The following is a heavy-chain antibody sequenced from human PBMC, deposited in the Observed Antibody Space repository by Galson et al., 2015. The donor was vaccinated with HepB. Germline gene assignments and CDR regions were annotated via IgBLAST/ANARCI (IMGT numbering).Heavy chain of an antibody. J-gene: IGHJ6*02. CDR1: GYSFTSYW. CDR2: IDPSDSYT. D-gene: IGHD2-2*01. CDR3: ARGVPAANPYYYYYGMDV. V-gene: IGHV5-10-1*01. Sequence: QSGAEVKKPGESLRISCKGSGYSFTSYWISWVRQMPGKGLEWMGRIDPSDSYTNYSPSFQGHVTISADKSISTAYLQWSSLKASDTAMYYCARGVPAANPYYYYYGMDVWGQGTTVTVSS.